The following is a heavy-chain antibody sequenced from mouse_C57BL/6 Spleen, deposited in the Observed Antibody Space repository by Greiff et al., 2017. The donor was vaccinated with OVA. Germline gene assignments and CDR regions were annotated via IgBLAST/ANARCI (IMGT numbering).Heavy chain of an antibody. J-gene: IGHJ4*01. D-gene: IGHD1-1*01. CDR2: IYPGNSDT. CDR1: GYTFTSYW. CDR3: TRRDYGGYYAMDY. V-gene: IGHV1-5*01. Sequence: EVQLQQSGTVLARPGASVKMSCKTSGYTFTSYWMHWVKQRPGQGLEWIGAIYPGNSDTSYNQKFKGKAKLTAVTSASTAYMELSSLTNEDSAVYYCTRRDYGGYYAMDYWGQGTSVTVSS.